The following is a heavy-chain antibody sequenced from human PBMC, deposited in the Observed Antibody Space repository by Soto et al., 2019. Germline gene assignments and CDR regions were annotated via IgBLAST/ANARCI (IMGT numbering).Heavy chain of an antibody. CDR2: INHSGST. Sequence: KASETLSLTCAVYGGSFSGYYWSWIRQPPGKGLEWIGEINHSGSTNYNPSHKRRVTISVDTSKNQFSMKLSSVTAADTAVYYCASGTTGLRYFDYWGQGTLVTVSS. V-gene: IGHV4-34*01. CDR3: ASGTTGLRYFDY. CDR1: GGSFSGYY. D-gene: IGHD4-17*01. J-gene: IGHJ4*02.